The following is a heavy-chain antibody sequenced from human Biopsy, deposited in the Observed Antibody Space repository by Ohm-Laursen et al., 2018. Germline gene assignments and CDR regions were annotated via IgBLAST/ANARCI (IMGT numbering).Heavy chain of an antibody. D-gene: IGHD1-26*01. Sequence: TLSLTCTVSGDSVSSGSFYWTWIRQPPGQGLEYIGYIYDRGSTANYNPSLESRVTMSVDMPKNQFSLILSSVTAADTAVYYCARVGAGAPSIDYFDYWGQGALVTVSS. CDR3: ARVGAGAPSIDYFDY. CDR1: GDSVSSGSFY. V-gene: IGHV4-61*01. J-gene: IGHJ4*02. CDR2: IYDRGSTA.